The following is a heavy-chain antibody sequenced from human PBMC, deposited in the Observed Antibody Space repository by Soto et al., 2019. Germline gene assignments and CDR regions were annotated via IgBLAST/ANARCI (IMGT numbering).Heavy chain of an antibody. CDR3: ARDQIAVAGETSRLEGSDY. CDR2: ISYDGSNK. Sequence: GGSLRLSCAASGFTFSSYAMHWVRQAPGKGLEWVAVISYDGSNKYYADSVKGRFTISRDNSKNTLYLQMNSLRAEDTAVYYCARDQIAVAGETSRLEGSDYWGQGTLVTVSS. CDR1: GFTFSSYA. D-gene: IGHD6-19*01. J-gene: IGHJ4*02. V-gene: IGHV3-30-3*01.